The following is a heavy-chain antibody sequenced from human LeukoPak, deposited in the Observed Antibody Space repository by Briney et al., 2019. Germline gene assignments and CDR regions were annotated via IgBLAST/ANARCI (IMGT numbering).Heavy chain of an antibody. CDR1: GFTFSSYA. J-gene: IGHJ4*02. CDR3: ARDFSHYYDSSGCFDY. CDR2: ISYDGSNK. V-gene: IGHV3-30-3*01. D-gene: IGHD3-22*01. Sequence: PGGSLRLSCAASGFTFSSYAMHWVRQAPGKGLEWVAVISYDGSNKYYADSVKGRFTISRDNSKNTLYLQMNSLRAEDTAVYYCARDFSHYYDSSGCFDYWGQGTLVTVSS.